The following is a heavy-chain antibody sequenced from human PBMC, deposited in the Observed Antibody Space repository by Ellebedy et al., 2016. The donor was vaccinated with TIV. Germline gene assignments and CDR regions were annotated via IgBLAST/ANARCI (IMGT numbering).Heavy chain of an antibody. J-gene: IGHJ6*02. CDR3: ARVRRGSSGMDV. CDR2: INPDSGGT. D-gene: IGHD6-13*01. Sequence: ASVKVSCKASGYTFTANYLHWARQAPGQGLEWMGWINPDSGGTNLAQKFQGRVTMTRDTSINTAYMQLSRLESDDTAVYYCARVRRGSSGMDVWGQGTTVTVSS. V-gene: IGHV1-2*02. CDR1: GYTFTANY.